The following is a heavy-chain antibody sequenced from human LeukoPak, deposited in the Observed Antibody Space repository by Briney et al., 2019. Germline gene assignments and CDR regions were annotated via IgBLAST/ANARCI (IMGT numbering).Heavy chain of an antibody. D-gene: IGHD6-19*01. CDR2: IYYSGST. J-gene: IGHJ4*02. CDR1: GGSISSYY. V-gene: IGHV4-59*08. Sequence: PSETLSLTCTVSGGSISSYYWSWIRQPPGKGLEWIGYIYYSGSTNYNPSLKSRVTISVDTSRNQFSLKLNSVTAADTAVYYCASLAVAGLSEGYWGQGTLVIVSS. CDR3: ASLAVAGLSEGY.